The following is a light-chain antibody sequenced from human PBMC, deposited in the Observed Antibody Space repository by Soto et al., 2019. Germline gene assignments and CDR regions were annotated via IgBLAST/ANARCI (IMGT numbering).Light chain of an antibody. CDR1: QSVSSTN. J-gene: IGKJ3*01. Sequence: EIVLTQSPGTLSLSQGERATLSCRASQSVSSTNLAWYQQKPGQAPRLLIYGTSTRATGIPDRFSGSGSGTVFTLTISRLEPEDFAVYYCQQYEPAPRGFTFGAGTKVDI. CDR3: QQYEPAPRGFT. CDR2: GTS. V-gene: IGKV3-20*01.